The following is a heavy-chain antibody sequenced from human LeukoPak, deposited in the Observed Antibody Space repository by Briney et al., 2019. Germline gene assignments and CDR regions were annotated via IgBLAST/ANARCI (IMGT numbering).Heavy chain of an antibody. CDR2: IYTSGST. CDR3: ARDPIKPYDSSEDPFDY. Sequence: SQTLSLTCTVSGGSISSGSYYWSWIRQPAGKGLEWIGRIYTSGSTNYNPSLKSRVTISVDTSKNQFSLKLSSVTAADTAVYYCARDPIKPYDSSEDPFDYWGQGTLVTVSS. D-gene: IGHD3-22*01. J-gene: IGHJ4*02. V-gene: IGHV4-61*02. CDR1: GGSISSGSYY.